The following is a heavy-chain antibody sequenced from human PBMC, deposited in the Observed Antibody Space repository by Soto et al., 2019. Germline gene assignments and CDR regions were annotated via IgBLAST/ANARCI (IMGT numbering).Heavy chain of an antibody. CDR1: GGTFSSYT. J-gene: IGHJ6*02. CDR3: ASGGSQHYGMDV. Sequence: QVQLVQSGAEVKKPGSSVKVSCKASGGTFSSYTISWVRQAPGQELEWMGRIIPILGIANYAQKFQGRVTITADKSTSTAYMDLSSLRSEDTAVYYCASGGSQHYGMDVWGQGTTVTVSS. D-gene: IGHD2-15*01. V-gene: IGHV1-69*02. CDR2: IIPILGIA.